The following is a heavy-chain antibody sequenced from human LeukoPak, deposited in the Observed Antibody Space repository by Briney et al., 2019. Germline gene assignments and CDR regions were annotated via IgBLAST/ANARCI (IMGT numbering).Heavy chain of an antibody. V-gene: IGHV3-30*18. CDR2: ISYDGDNK. CDR1: GFTFSSYG. D-gene: IGHD1-26*01. CDR3: AKIHLVGANDAYNWIDP. J-gene: IGHJ5*02. Sequence: PGGSLRLSCAASGFTFSSYGMHCVPHAPGKGLEWGSVISYDGDNKYYADSVKGRFTISRDNSKSTLYLQMNSLRAEDTAVYYCAKIHLVGANDAYNWIDPWGQGTLVTVSS.